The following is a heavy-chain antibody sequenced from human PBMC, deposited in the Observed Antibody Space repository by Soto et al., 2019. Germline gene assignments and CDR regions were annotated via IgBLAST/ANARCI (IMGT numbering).Heavy chain of an antibody. Sequence: QVQLVQSGAEVKKPGSSVKVSCKASGGTFSSYAISWVRQAPGQGLEWMGGIIPIFGTANYAQKFQGRVTITADESTSTAYMERSSLRSEDTAVYYCARDPEAYSSSSGAFDYWGQGTLVTVSS. J-gene: IGHJ4*02. D-gene: IGHD6-6*01. CDR1: GGTFSSYA. V-gene: IGHV1-69*01. CDR2: IIPIFGTA. CDR3: ARDPEAYSSSSGAFDY.